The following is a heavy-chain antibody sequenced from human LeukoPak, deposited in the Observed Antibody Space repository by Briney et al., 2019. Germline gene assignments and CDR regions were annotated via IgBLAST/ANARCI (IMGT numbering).Heavy chain of an antibody. CDR3: AKASAGSGRALYYYGMDV. CDR1: GFPFSSYA. Sequence: GGSLRLSRAASGFPFSSYAMTWVRQAPGKGLEWVSAISGSGGSTYYADSVRGRFTISRDNSKNTLYLQMNSLRVEDTAVYYCAKASAGSGRALYYYGMDVWGKGTTVTVSS. D-gene: IGHD3-10*01. V-gene: IGHV3-23*01. J-gene: IGHJ6*04. CDR2: ISGSGGST.